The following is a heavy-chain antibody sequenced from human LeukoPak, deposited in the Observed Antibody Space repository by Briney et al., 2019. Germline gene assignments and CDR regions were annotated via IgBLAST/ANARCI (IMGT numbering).Heavy chain of an antibody. CDR3: ARGRGGYDFLSNWFDP. CDR1: GGTFSSYA. Sequence: ASVKVSCKAPGGTFSSYAISWVRQAPGQGLEWMGGIIPIFGTANYAQKFQGRVTITADESTSTAYMELSSLRSEDTAVYYCARGRGGYDFLSNWFDPWGQGTLVTVSS. CDR2: IIPIFGTA. V-gene: IGHV1-69*13. J-gene: IGHJ5*02. D-gene: IGHD3-3*01.